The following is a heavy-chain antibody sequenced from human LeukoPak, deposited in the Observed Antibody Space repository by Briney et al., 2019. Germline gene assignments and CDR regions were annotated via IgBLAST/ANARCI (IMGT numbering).Heavy chain of an antibody. J-gene: IGHJ4*02. V-gene: IGHV1-18*01. CDR2: ISAYNGNT. CDR3: AREGALLPYFDGKVLDY. D-gene: IGHD3-9*01. CDR1: GYTFTSYG. Sequence: ASVKVSCKASGYTFTSYGISWVRQAPGQGLEWMGWISAYNGNTNYAQKLQGRVTMTTDTSTSTAYMELRSLRSDDTAVYYCAREGALLPYFDGKVLDYWGQGTLVTVSS.